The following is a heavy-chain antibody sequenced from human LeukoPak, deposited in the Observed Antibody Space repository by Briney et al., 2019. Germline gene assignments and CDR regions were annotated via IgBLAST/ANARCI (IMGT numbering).Heavy chain of an antibody. CDR2: INAGNGNT. V-gene: IGHV1-3*01. Sequence: ASVKVSCKASGYTFTSYAMHWARQAPGQRLEWMGWINAGNGNTKYSQKFQGRVTITRDTSASTAYMELSSLRSEDTAVYYCARGFAVVVPAAIGYWGQGTLVTVSS. CDR3: ARGFAVVVPAAIGY. CDR1: GYTFTSYA. D-gene: IGHD2-2*02. J-gene: IGHJ4*02.